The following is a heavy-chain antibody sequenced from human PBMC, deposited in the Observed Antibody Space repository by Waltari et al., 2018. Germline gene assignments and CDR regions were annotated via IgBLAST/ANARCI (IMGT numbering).Heavy chain of an antibody. CDR3: ARGFGRLHGNCVFDI. D-gene: IGHD3-16*01. V-gene: IGHV4-39*07. Sequence: QLQLQESGPGLLRPSETLSLTCTVSGGSISSSNYYWGWIRQSPGEGLEWIGSIHYSGTTYYNPSLESRVTISVDTSKNQFSLKVNSLTAANTSVYYCARGFGRLHGNCVFDIWGQGTLVTVSS. CDR1: GGSISSSNYY. J-gene: IGHJ4*02. CDR2: IHYSGTT.